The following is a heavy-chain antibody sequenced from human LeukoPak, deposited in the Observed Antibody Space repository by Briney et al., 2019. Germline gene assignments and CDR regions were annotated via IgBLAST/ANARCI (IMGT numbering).Heavy chain of an antibody. V-gene: IGHV1-8*01. Sequence: ATVRVSCKASGYTLSSYDINWLRQATGQGPEWMGWMNPNTGNTGFAQKFRGRVTLSMNTSISTGHMELSSLRSEDTAVYFCARSPAAMPAYYYYGLDVWGQGTTVTVS. J-gene: IGHJ6*02. CDR3: ARSPAAMPAYYYYGLDV. CDR2: MNPNTGNT. D-gene: IGHD2-2*01. CDR1: GYTLSSYD.